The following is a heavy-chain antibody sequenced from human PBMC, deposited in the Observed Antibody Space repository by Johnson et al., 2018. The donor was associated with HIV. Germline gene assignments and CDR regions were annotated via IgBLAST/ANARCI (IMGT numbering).Heavy chain of an antibody. Sequence: QVQLVESGGGLVQPGGSLRLSCAASGFTFSSYGMHWVRQAAGKGLEWVAVISYDGSNKYYADSVKGRFTISRDNSKNTLYLQMNSLRAEDTAVYYCAKDREAWYISRWSPTDAFDIWGQGTMVTVSS. CDR2: ISYDGSNK. CDR1: GFTFSSYG. J-gene: IGHJ3*02. CDR3: AKDREAWYISRWSPTDAFDI. D-gene: IGHD6-13*01. V-gene: IGHV3-30*19.